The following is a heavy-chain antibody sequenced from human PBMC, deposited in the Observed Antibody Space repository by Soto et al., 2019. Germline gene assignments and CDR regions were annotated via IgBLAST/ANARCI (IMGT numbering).Heavy chain of an antibody. CDR2: XIPIFXTA. D-gene: IGHD3-3*01. J-gene: IGHJ4*02. CDR3: ARSAEWLTFNY. Sequence: SVKVSCKASGGTFSSYAISWVRQAPGQGLEWMARXIPIFXTANYAKKFQXXVTITEDXXMSTHYMEMSSLRSEDTAVYYCARSAEWLTFNYWGQGTLVTV. V-gene: IGHV1-69*01. CDR1: GGTFSSYA.